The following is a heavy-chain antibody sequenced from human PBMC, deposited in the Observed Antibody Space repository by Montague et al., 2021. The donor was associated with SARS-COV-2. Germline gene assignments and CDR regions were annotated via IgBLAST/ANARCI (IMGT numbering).Heavy chain of an antibody. CDR2: VRDSGTT. CDR3: ARGQWLGPDAFDV. V-gene: IGHV4-59*01. D-gene: IGHD6-19*01. J-gene: IGHJ3*01. Sequence: SETLSLTCGVSGDSIMGYRWSWVRKPPGRGLEWIGDVRDSGTTNYNPSLKSRVTISVDTSKNQFSLNLSSVTAADTAVYYCARGQWLGPDAFDVWGLGAMVTVSS. CDR1: GDSIMGYR.